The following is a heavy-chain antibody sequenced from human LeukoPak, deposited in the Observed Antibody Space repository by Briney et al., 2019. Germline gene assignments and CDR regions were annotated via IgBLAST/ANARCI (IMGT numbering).Heavy chain of an antibody. CDR1: GYTFTGYY. CDR2: INPNSGGT. D-gene: IGHD6-19*01. CDR3: ARGGYSSGWYGDSMEYYYYYYMAV. V-gene: IGHV1-2*02. Sequence: ASVKVSCKASGYTFTGYYMHWVRQAPGQGLEWMGWINPNSGGTNCAQKLQGRVTMTRDTSISTAYVELSRLRSDDTAVYYCARGGYSSGWYGDSMEYYYYYYMAVWGKGTTVTISS. J-gene: IGHJ6*03.